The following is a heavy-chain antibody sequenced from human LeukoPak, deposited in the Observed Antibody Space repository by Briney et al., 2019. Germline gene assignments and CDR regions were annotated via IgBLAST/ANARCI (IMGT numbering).Heavy chain of an antibody. D-gene: IGHD2-2*01. V-gene: IGHV1-46*03. J-gene: IGHJ4*02. CDR3: ARSPPDQLLFSY. CDR2: INPSGGST. CDR1: GYTFTGYY. Sequence: EASVKVSCKASGYTFTGYYMHWVRQAPGQGLEWMGIINPSGGSTSYAQKFQGRVTMTRDTSTSTVYMELSSLRSEDTAVYYCARSPPDQLLFSYWGQGTLVTVSS.